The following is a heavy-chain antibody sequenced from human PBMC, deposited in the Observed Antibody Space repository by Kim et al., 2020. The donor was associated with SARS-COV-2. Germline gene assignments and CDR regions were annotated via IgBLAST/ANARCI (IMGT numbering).Heavy chain of an antibody. CDR2: DGGSQ. CDR3: VGFAFDI. D-gene: IGHD3-10*01. V-gene: IGHV3-74*01. J-gene: IGHJ3*02. Sequence: DGGSQSYADSVKGRFAISRDNAKNTLYLQMNSLRAEDTAVYYCVGFAFDIWGQGTMVTVSS.